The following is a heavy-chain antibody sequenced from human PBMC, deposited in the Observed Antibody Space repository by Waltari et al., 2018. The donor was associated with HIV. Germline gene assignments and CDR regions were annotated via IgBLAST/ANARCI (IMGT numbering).Heavy chain of an antibody. J-gene: IGHJ5*02. CDR1: GFTFSSYD. CDR2: MGTAGDT. CDR3: ARGSGSYYRWWFDP. V-gene: IGHV3-13*01. D-gene: IGHD1-26*01. Sequence: EVQLVESGGGLVQPGGSLRLSCAASGFTFSSYDMHWVRQATGKGLGGVSAMGTAGDTYYAGSVKGRFTISIENAKNSLYLQMNSLRAEDTAVYYCARGSGSYYRWWFDPWGQGTLVTVSS.